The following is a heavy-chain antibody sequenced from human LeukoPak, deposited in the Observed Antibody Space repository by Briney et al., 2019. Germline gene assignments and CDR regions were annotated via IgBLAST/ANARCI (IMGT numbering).Heavy chain of an antibody. V-gene: IGHV4-59*01. J-gene: IGHJ4*02. Sequence: SETLSLTCTVSGGSISSYYWSWIRQPPGKGLEWVGYIYYIGSTNYNPSLKSRVTISVDTSKNQFSLKLNDVTAADTAVYYCARGTVGALGYRFDYWGQGTLVTVSS. D-gene: IGHD1-26*01. CDR3: ARGTVGALGYRFDY. CDR2: IYYIGST. CDR1: GGSISSYY.